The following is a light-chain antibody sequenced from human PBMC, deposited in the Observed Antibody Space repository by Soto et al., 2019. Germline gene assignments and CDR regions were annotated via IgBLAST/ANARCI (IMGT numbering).Light chain of an antibody. J-gene: IGKJ1*01. Sequence: DIQMTQSPSTLSASVGDRVTITCRASQSISSWLAWYQQKPGKAPKLLFSAASSLESGVPSRFSGRGSGTEFTLTISSLQPDDFATYYCQQYNSYWTFGQGTKVDIK. CDR2: AAS. V-gene: IGKV1-5*01. CDR1: QSISSW. CDR3: QQYNSYWT.